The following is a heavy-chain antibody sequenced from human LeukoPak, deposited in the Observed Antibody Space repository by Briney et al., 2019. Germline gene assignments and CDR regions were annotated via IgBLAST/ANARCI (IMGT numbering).Heavy chain of an antibody. Sequence: AASVKVSCKASGYTFTGYYMYWVRQAPGQGLEWMGWINPNSGGTNYAQKFQGRVTMTRDTSISTAYMELSRLRSDDTAVYYCATLRELGELSPYDYWGQGTMVTVSS. CDR3: ATLRELGELSPYDY. CDR1: GYTFTGYY. D-gene: IGHD3-16*02. CDR2: INPNSGGT. V-gene: IGHV1-2*02. J-gene: IGHJ4*02.